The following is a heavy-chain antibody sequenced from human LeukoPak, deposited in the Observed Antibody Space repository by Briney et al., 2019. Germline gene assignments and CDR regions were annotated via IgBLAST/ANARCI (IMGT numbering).Heavy chain of an antibody. CDR1: GGSISSYY. CDR2: INHSGST. J-gene: IGHJ4*02. V-gene: IGHV4-34*01. CDR3: GRGRSPGPIDY. Sequence: SETLSLTCTVSGGSISSYYWSWIRQPPGKGLEWIGEINHSGSTNYNPSLKSRVTISVDTSKNQFSLKLSSVTAADTAVYYCGRGRSPGPIDYWGQGTLVTVSS.